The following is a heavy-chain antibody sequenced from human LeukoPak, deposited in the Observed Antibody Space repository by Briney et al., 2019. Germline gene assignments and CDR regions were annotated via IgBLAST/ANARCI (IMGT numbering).Heavy chain of an antibody. CDR2: IYYSGST. Sequence: SETLSLTCTVSGDSISSYYWSWLRQPPGKGLEWIGYIYYSGSTNYNPSLKSRVTISVDTSKNQFSLKLSSVTAADTAVYYCARTDYGEGPYYFDYWGQGTLVTVSS. J-gene: IGHJ4*02. D-gene: IGHD4-17*01. CDR1: GDSISSYY. V-gene: IGHV4-59*08. CDR3: ARTDYGEGPYYFDY.